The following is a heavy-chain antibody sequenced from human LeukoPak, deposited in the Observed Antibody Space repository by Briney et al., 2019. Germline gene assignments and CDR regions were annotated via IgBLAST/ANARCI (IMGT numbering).Heavy chain of an antibody. CDR2: INPSGGST. CDR1: GYTFTIYY. V-gene: IGHV1-46*01. J-gene: IGHJ3*02. CDR3: ASAPQTRPSRPHDAFDI. Sequence: GASVNVSFKASGYTFTIYYMHWVRQAPGQGLEWMGIINPSGGSTSYAQKFQGRVTMTRDTSTSTVYMELSSLRSEDTAVYYCASAPQTRPSRPHDAFDIWGQGTMVTVSS.